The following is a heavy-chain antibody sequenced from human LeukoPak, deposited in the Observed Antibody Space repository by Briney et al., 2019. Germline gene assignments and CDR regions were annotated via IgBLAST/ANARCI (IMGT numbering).Heavy chain of an antibody. CDR3: ARESQYYRHAFDI. Sequence: PGGSLRLSCAASGFTFSSYGMHWVRQAPGKGLEWVAVISYDGSNKYYADSVKGRFTISRDNSKNTLYLQMNSLRAEDTAVYYCARESQYYRHAFDIWGQGTMVTVSS. CDR1: GFTFSSYG. J-gene: IGHJ3*02. D-gene: IGHD3-10*01. CDR2: ISYDGSNK. V-gene: IGHV3-30*03.